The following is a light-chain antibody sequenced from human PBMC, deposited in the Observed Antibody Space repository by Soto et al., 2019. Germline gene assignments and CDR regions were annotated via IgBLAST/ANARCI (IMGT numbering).Light chain of an antibody. CDR2: GAS. CDR1: QSVSSN. J-gene: IGKJ1*01. Sequence: EKVMTQSPATLSVSLGERATLSCRASQSVSSNLAWYQQKPGQAPRLLIYGASTRATGIPARFSGSVSGTEFTLTISSLQSEDFAVYYCQQYNNWPRTFGQGTKVEIK. CDR3: QQYNNWPRT. V-gene: IGKV3-15*01.